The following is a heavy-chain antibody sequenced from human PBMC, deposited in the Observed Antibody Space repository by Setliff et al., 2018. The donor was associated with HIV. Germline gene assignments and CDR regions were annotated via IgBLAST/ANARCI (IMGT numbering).Heavy chain of an antibody. Sequence: VASVKVSCKASGYSLSDCGVSWVRRAPGQGLEWMGWISAYNGHTDYAEKVQDRVTMTTDTSTTTAYMELRSLRFDDTAVYYCAIRISAAGSAFQHWGQGTLVTVSS. D-gene: IGHD6-13*01. J-gene: IGHJ1*01. V-gene: IGHV1-18*01. CDR2: ISAYNGHT. CDR3: AIRISAAGSAFQH. CDR1: GYSLSDCG.